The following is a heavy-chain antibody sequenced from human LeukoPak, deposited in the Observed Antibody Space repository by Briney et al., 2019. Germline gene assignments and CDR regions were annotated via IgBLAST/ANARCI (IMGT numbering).Heavy chain of an antibody. V-gene: IGHV3-66*01. J-gene: IGHJ4*02. CDR1: GLTVSSTY. Sequence: GGSLRLSCAASGLTVSSTYMSWVRQAPGKGLEWVSTVFSGGATYYADSVKGRFSTSRDNSKNTLYLQMNSLRVEDTAVYYCARDALDYWGQGALVTVSS. CDR2: VFSGGAT. CDR3: ARDALDY.